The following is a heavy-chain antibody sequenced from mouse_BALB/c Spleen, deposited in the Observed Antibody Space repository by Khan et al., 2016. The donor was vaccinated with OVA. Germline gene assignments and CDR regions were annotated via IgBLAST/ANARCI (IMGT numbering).Heavy chain of an antibody. V-gene: IGHV3-5*02. Sequence: EVQLQESGPGLVKPSQTVSLTCTVTGISITTGNYRWSWIRQFPGNKLEWIGNIYYSGTITYNPSLTSRTTITRDTSKSQFFLEMNSLTAEDTATYFCARDYGRLYWYFDVWGAGTTVTVSS. CDR3: ARDYGRLYWYFDV. CDR1: GISITTGNYR. D-gene: IGHD1-1*01. J-gene: IGHJ1*01. CDR2: IYYSGTI.